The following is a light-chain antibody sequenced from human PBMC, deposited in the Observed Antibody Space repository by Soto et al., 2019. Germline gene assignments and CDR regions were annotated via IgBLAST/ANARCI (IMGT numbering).Light chain of an antibody. V-gene: IGKV3-20*01. J-gene: IGKJ1*01. CDR1: QTVTNIF. CDR3: QQSESSCT. CDR2: DTS. Sequence: EIVLTQSPGTLSVSPGEKVTLSCRASQTVTNIFLAWYQQKPGQAPRLLIYDTSIRATGIPDRFSGSGSGIDFSLTISGLEPEDFAVYYCQQSESSCTFGQGPKVEIK.